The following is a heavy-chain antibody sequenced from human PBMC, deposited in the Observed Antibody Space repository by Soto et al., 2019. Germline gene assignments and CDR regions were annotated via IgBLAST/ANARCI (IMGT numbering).Heavy chain of an antibody. V-gene: IGHV3-33*01. CDR2: IWYDGSNK. Sequence: GGSLRLSCAASGFTFSSYGMHWVRQAPGKGLEWVAVIWYDGSNKYYADSVKGRFTISRDNSKNTLYLQMNSLRAEDTAVYYCARDSGAVALDYWGQGTLVTVSS. CDR3: ARDSGAVALDY. D-gene: IGHD6-19*01. CDR1: GFTFSSYG. J-gene: IGHJ4*02.